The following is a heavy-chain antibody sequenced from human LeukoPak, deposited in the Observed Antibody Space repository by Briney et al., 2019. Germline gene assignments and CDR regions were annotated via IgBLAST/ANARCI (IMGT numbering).Heavy chain of an antibody. D-gene: IGHD3-9*01. CDR2: ISNSGSTI. CDR1: GLTFSDYY. V-gene: IGHV3-11*01. J-gene: IGHJ4*02. CDR3: AREGYYDILTGYFY. Sequence: PGGSLRLSCAAYGLTFSDYYMSWIRQAPGKGLEWVSYISNSGSTIYYADSVKGRFTISRDNAKTSLYLQMNSLRAEDTAVYYCAREGYYDILTGYFYWGQGTLVTVSS.